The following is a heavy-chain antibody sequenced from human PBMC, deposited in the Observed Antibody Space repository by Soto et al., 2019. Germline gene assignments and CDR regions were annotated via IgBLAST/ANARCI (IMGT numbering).Heavy chain of an antibody. CDR1: EFTFSNYW. CDR3: ARHASGASFDL. CDR2: IKQDGSEK. D-gene: IGHD1-26*01. V-gene: IGHV3-7*01. Sequence: VQLVESGGGLVQPGGSLTVSCAASEFTFSNYWMSWLRKAPGKGLEWVANIKQDGSEKYHVDSVKGRFTISRDNAMNSLYLQMHSLRADDMAVYYCARHASGASFDLWGQGTVVTVSS. J-gene: IGHJ3*01.